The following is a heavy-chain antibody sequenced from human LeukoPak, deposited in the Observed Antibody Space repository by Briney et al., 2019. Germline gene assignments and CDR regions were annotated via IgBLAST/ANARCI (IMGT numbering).Heavy chain of an antibody. D-gene: IGHD4-11*01. J-gene: IGHJ4*02. V-gene: IGHV3-74*01. Sequence: GGSLRLSCAAAGFTFSNYWMHWVRQAPGKGLVWVSRIKSDGKTNYADSVKGRFTISRDNSKNTLYLQMNSLRAEDTAVYYCAKNVTTRGGFDYWGQGTLVTVSS. CDR3: AKNVTTRGGFDY. CDR1: GFTFSNYW. CDR2: IKSDGKT.